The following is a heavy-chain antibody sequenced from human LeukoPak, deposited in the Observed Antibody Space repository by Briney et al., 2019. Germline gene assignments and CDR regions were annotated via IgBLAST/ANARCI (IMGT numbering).Heavy chain of an antibody. Sequence: GGSLRLSCAASGLTFSTFTFNWVRQAPGKGLEWVSYISNSGSTIYYADSVKGRFTISRDNAKNSPYLQMNSLRDDDTAVYYCVRSDWDYWGQGTLVTVSS. CDR2: ISNSGSTI. CDR1: GLTFSTFT. D-gene: IGHD3-9*01. CDR3: VRSDWDY. J-gene: IGHJ4*02. V-gene: IGHV3-48*02.